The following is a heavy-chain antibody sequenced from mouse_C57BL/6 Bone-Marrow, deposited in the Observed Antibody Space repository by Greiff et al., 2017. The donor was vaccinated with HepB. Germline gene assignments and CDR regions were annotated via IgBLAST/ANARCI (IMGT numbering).Heavy chain of an antibody. CDR2: IYWDDDK. D-gene: IGHD2-10*01. Sequence: QVTLKECGPGILQSSQTLSLTCSFSGFSLSTSGMGVSWIRQPSGKGLEWLAHIYWDDDKRYNPSLKSRLTISKDTSRNQVFLKITSVDTADTATYYCARRALPHWYFDVWGTGTTVTVSS. J-gene: IGHJ1*03. CDR3: ARRALPHWYFDV. V-gene: IGHV8-12*01. CDR1: GFSLSTSGMG.